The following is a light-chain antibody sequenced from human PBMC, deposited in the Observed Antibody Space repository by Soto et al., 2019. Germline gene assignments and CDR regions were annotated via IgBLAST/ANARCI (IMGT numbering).Light chain of an antibody. V-gene: IGLV2-14*01. CDR3: TSRTPGSLYV. J-gene: IGLJ1*01. Sequence: QSVLTQPASVSGSPGQSITISCTGTSSDVGNYNYVSWYQQYPGRVPKLLIYMVSNRASGVSNRFSGSKSGNTASLTISGLQAGDEADYFCTSRTPGSLYVLGNRTKVTVL. CDR2: MVS. CDR1: SSDVGNYNY.